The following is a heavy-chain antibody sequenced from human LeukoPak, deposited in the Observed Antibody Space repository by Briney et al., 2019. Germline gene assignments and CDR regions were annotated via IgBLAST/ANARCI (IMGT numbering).Heavy chain of an antibody. V-gene: IGHV4-39*07. Sequence: SETLSLTCTVSGGSISSSTYYWGWIRQPPGKGLEWIGSIYYSGSTYYNPSLKSRVTISVDTSKNQFSLRLSSVTAADTAVYYCARDFTDSGSSLVYYYYMDVWGKGTTVTVSS. CDR2: IYYSGST. J-gene: IGHJ6*03. CDR3: ARDFTDSGSSLVYYYYMDV. CDR1: GGSISSSTYY. D-gene: IGHD1-26*01.